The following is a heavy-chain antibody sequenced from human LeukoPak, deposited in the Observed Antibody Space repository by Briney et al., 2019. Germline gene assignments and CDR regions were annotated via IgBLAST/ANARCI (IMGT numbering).Heavy chain of an antibody. V-gene: IGHV3-48*04. J-gene: IGHJ6*03. CDR2: ISSSSSTI. Sequence: GGSLRLSCAASGFTFSSYSMNWVRQAPGKGLEWVSYISSSSSTIYYADSVKGRFTISRDNAKNSLYLQMNSLRAEDTAVYYRARDLDENYYYYMDVWGKGTTVTVSS. CDR3: ARDLDENYYYYMDV. CDR1: GFTFSSYS. D-gene: IGHD3/OR15-3a*01.